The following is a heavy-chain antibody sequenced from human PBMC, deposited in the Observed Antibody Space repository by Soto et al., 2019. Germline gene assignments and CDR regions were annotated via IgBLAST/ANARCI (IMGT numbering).Heavy chain of an antibody. CDR3: EKASGWCGEFDY. J-gene: IGHJ4*02. V-gene: IGHV3-23*01. D-gene: IGHD3-10*01. CDR2: ISGSGGST. Sequence: EVQLLESGGGLVQPGGSLRLSCAASGFTFSSYAMNWVRQAPGKGLEWVSAISGSGGSTYYADSVKGRFTISRDNSKDALELQMNSLRAEDTAVYYCEKASGWCGEFDYWGQGTLVTVSS. CDR1: GFTFSSYA.